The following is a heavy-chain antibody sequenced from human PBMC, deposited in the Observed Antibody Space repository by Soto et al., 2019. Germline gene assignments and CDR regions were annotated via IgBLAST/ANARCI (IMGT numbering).Heavy chain of an antibody. V-gene: IGHV3-21*01. CDR3: ARSRGGYFDWTHDY. CDR2: ISSSSSYI. D-gene: IGHD3-9*01. Sequence: PGGSLRLSCAASGFTFSSYSMNWVRQAPGKGLEWVSSISSSSSYIYYADSVKGRFTISRDNAKNSLYLQMNSLRAEDTAVYYCARSRGGYFDWTHDYWGQGTLVNVSS. CDR1: GFTFSSYS. J-gene: IGHJ4*02.